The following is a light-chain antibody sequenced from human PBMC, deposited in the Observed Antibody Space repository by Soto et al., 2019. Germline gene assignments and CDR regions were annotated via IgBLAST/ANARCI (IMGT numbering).Light chain of an antibody. V-gene: IGKV3-20*01. J-gene: IGKJ2*01. CDR1: QSVSSSY. CDR3: QQYGSSHT. CDR2: GAS. Sequence: EIVLTQSPGTLSLSPGERATLSCRASQSVSSSYLAWYQQKPGQAPRLLIYGASSRATVIPDRFSGRGSGTDFSLTISRLETEDLAVYYCQQYGSSHTFGQGTKLEIK.